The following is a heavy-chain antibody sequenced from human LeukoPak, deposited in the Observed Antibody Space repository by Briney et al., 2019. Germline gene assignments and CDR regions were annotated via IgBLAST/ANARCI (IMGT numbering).Heavy chain of an antibody. CDR2: ISYDGSNK. J-gene: IGHJ4*02. D-gene: IGHD2-2*01. CDR3: ASVCSSPTCYLDF. CDR1: EFTFSNYA. V-gene: IGHV3-30-3*01. Sequence: GGSLRLSCAASEFTFSNYAFPWVRQAPGKGLEWVALISYDGSNKYYADSVKGRFTISRDNSKNTLYLQMNSLRAEDTAVYFCASVCSSPTCYLDFWGQGTLVTVS.